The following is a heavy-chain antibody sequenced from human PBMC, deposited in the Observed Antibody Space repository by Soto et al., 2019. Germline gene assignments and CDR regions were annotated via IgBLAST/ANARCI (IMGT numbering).Heavy chain of an antibody. CDR2: ISASGGNT. V-gene: IGHV3-23*01. J-gene: IGHJ4*02. CDR1: GFTFSSYA. Sequence: LRLSCAASGFTFSSYAMSWVRQAPGKGLEWVSFISASGGNTYSADSVKGRFTISRDNSKNTLYLQMNSLRAEDTAVYYCARDSAYYYDSSGYYYFDYWGQGTLVTVSS. D-gene: IGHD3-22*01. CDR3: ARDSAYYYDSSGYYYFDY.